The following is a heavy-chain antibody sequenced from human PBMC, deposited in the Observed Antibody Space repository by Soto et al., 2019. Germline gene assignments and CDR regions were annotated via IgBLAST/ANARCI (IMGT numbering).Heavy chain of an antibody. CDR2: IYQSGSN. J-gene: IGHJ4*02. D-gene: IGHD5-18*01. CDR3: ASSYSEGYSVFDY. CDR1: GGSISSSNW. V-gene: IGHV4-4*02. Sequence: QVQLQASGPGLVKPSGTLSLTCTVSGGSISSSNWWSWVRQSPEKGLEWIGEIYQSGSNSYNPSLKSRVTISVDKSKSQFSLNLTSVTAADTAVYYCASSYSEGYSVFDYWGQGTLVTVSS.